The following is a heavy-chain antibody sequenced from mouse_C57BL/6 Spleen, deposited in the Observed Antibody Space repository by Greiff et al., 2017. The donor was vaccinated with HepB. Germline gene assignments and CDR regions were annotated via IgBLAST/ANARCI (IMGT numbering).Heavy chain of an antibody. Sequence: QVQLKQSGPELVKPGASVKISCKASGYSFTSYYIHWVKQRPGQGLEWIGWIYPGSGNTKYNEKFKGKATLTADTSSSTAYMQLSSLTSEDSAVYYCARPGYDGYYYFDYWGQGTTLTVSS. V-gene: IGHV1-66*01. CDR3: ARPGYDGYYYFDY. J-gene: IGHJ2*01. CDR2: IYPGSGNT. CDR1: GYSFTSYY. D-gene: IGHD2-3*01.